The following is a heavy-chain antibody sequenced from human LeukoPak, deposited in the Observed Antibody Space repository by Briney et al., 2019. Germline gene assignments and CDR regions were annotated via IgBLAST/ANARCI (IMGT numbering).Heavy chain of an antibody. D-gene: IGHD3-22*01. J-gene: IGHJ4*02. CDR3: ARDDYYDSSGYSSGYVY. V-gene: IGHV3-33*01. Sequence: PGGSLRLSCAASGFTFRSYGMHWVRQAPGKGLEWVAVIWYDGSNKYYADSVKGRFTISRDNSKNTLYLQMNSLRAEDTAVYYCARDDYYDSSGYSSGYVYWGQGTLVTVSS. CDR1: GFTFRSYG. CDR2: IWYDGSNK.